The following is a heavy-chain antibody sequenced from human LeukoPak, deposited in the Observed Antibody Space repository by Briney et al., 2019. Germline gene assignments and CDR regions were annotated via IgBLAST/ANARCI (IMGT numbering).Heavy chain of an antibody. Sequence: GGSLRLSCAASGFTFSSYWMHWIRQAPGKGLEGVAYISSSGSTIYCADSVKGRFTISRDNAKNSLYLQINSLRAEDTAVYYCARDFYGDYAYFDYWGQGTLVTVSS. D-gene: IGHD4-17*01. CDR3: ARDFYGDYAYFDY. J-gene: IGHJ4*02. CDR2: ISSSGSTI. V-gene: IGHV3-11*01. CDR1: GFTFSSYW.